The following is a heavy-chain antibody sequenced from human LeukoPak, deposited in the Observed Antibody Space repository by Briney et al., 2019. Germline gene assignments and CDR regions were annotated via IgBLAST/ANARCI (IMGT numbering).Heavy chain of an antibody. V-gene: IGHV1-69*13. Sequence: ASVKVSCKASGGTFGSYVISWVRQAPGQGLEWMGGIIPIFGTAHYAQKFQGRLTTTADESTSTVYMEMSSLRSKDTAMYYCAKEGDTALVTGYFDLWGRGTLVTVSS. CDR1: GGTFGSYV. D-gene: IGHD5-18*01. CDR2: IIPIFGTA. J-gene: IGHJ2*01. CDR3: AKEGDTALVTGYFDL.